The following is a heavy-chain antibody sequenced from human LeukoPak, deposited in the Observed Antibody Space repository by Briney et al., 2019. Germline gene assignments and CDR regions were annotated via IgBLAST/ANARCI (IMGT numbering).Heavy chain of an antibody. D-gene: IGHD3-9*01. CDR2: IYYSGST. J-gene: IGHJ4*02. CDR1: GGSISSGGYY. Sequence: SETLSLTCTVSGGSISSGGYYWSWIRQHPGKGLEWIGYIYYSGSTYYNPSLKSRVTISVDTSKNQFSLKLSSVTAADTAVYYRASSHRERFDWLSIDYWGQRTLVTVSS. CDR3: ASSHRERFDWLSIDY. V-gene: IGHV4-31*03.